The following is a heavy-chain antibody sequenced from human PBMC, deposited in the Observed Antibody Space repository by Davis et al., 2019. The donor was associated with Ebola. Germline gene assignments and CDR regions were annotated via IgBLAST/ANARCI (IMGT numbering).Heavy chain of an antibody. V-gene: IGHV1-46*01. Sequence: ASVKVSCKASGYTFIGYYIHWVRQAPGQGLEWMGIINPSGGSTSYAQKFQDRVTMTRDTSTSTVYMDLRSLRSEDTAVYFCARQIGDRYFDYWGQGTLVAVSS. CDR1: GYTFIGYY. CDR2: INPSGGST. CDR3: ARQIGDRYFDY. D-gene: IGHD2/OR15-2a*01. J-gene: IGHJ4*02.